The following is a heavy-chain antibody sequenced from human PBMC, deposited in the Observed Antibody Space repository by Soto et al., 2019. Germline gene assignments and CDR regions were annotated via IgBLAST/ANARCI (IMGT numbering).Heavy chain of an antibody. Sequence: QVQLVQSGAEVKKPGASVKVSCKASGYTFTSYGISWVRQAPGQGLEWMGWISAYNGNTNYAQKLQGRVTMTTDTSTSTACMELRSLRSDDTAVYYCARRRGYDILTGYSPLGYDYWGQGTLVTVSS. CDR2: ISAYNGNT. CDR1: GYTFTSYG. D-gene: IGHD3-9*01. V-gene: IGHV1-18*01. J-gene: IGHJ4*02. CDR3: ARRRGYDILTGYSPLGYDY.